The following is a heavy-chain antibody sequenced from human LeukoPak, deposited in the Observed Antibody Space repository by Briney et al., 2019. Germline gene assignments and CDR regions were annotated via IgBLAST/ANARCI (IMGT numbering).Heavy chain of an antibody. CDR3: SRKQESSESYRWNGFDI. CDR1: GFTFGDYA. Sequence: GGSLRLSCIASGFTFGDYAMSWFRQAPGKGLEWVGFIRSNAYGGTTDYAASVKGRFAISRDDSKSIAYLQMNSLKTEDTAVYYCSRKQESSESYRWNGFDIWGQGTMVTVSS. CDR2: IRSNAYGGTT. D-gene: IGHD1-26*01. V-gene: IGHV3-49*03. J-gene: IGHJ3*02.